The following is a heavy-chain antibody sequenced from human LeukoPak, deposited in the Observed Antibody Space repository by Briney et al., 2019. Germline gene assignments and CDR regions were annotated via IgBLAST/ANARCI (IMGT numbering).Heavy chain of an antibody. CDR2: IYHSGST. CDR3: ARLNMIVVVIFDY. CDR1: GYSISSGYY. J-gene: IGHJ4*02. D-gene: IGHD3-22*01. V-gene: IGHV4-38-2*01. Sequence: PSETLSLTCAVSGYSISSGYYWGWIRQPPGRGLGWIGSIYHSGSTYYNPSLKSRVTISVDTSKNPFSLKLSSVTAADTAVYYCARLNMIVVVIFDYWGQGTLVTVSS.